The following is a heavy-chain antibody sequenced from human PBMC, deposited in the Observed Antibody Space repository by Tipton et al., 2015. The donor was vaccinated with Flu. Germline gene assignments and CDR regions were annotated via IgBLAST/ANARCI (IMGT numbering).Heavy chain of an antibody. V-gene: IGHV4-4*02. CDR1: GGSISSSNW. CDR3: ARIGMSSGWADFDY. Sequence: SLRLSCAVSGGSISSSNWWSWVRQPPGKGLEWIGEIYHSGSTNYNPSLKSRVTISVDKSKNQFSLKLSSVTAADTAVYYCARIGMSSGWADFDYWGQGTLVPVSS. CDR2: IYHSGST. J-gene: IGHJ4*02. D-gene: IGHD6-19*01.